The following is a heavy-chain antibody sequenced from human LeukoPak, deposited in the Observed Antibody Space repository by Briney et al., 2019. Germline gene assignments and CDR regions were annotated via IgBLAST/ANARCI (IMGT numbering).Heavy chain of an antibody. D-gene: IGHD5-12*01. V-gene: IGHV4-39*01. CDR2: IYYSGST. J-gene: IGHJ4*02. Sequence: SETLSLTCTVSGGSISSSSYYWGWLRQPPGKGLEWIGSIYYSGSTYYNPSLKSRVTISVDTSKNQFSLKLSSVTAADTAVYYCARQDGATIARGFENWGQGTLVTVSS. CDR1: GGSISSSSYY. CDR3: ARQDGATIARGFEN.